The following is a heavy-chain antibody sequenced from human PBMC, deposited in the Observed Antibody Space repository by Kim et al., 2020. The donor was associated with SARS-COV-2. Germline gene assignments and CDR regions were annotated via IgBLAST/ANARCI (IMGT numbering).Heavy chain of an antibody. CDR3: ARAGSSPLDY. CDR2: INHSGST. J-gene: IGHJ4*01. Sequence: SETLSLTCAVYGGSFSGYYWSWIRQPPGKGLEWIGEINHSGSTNYNPSLKSRVTISVDTSKNQFSLKLSSVTAADTAVYYCARAGSSPLDYCGHGTLVTV. CDR1: GGSFSGYY. D-gene: IGHD3-10*01. V-gene: IGHV4-34*01.